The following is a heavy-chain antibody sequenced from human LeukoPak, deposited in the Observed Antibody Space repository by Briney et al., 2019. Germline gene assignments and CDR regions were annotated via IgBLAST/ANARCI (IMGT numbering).Heavy chain of an antibody. D-gene: IGHD3-10*01. Sequence: PSETLSLTCTVSGGSISSGSYYWSWIRQPAGKGLEWIGRIYTSGSTNYNPSLKSRVTISVDTSKNQFSLKLSSVTAADTAVYYCARDPTMVREVQWEGYFDLWGRGTLVTVSS. J-gene: IGHJ2*01. CDR2: IYTSGST. CDR3: ARDPTMVREVQWEGYFDL. CDR1: GGSISSGSYY. V-gene: IGHV4-61*02.